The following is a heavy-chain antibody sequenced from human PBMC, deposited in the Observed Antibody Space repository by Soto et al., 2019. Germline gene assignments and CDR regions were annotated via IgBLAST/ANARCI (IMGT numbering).Heavy chain of an antibody. CDR2: ISGSGGST. Sequence: EVQLLESGGGLVQPGGSLRLSCAGSGFTFSNYAMSWVRQAPGKGLEWVSSISGSGGSTNYADSVKGRFTISRDNSKNTLYLQMNSLRADDTAVYYCAKKDAFYTGYFDYWGQGTLVTVSS. D-gene: IGHD3-10*01. CDR1: GFTFSNYA. CDR3: AKKDAFYTGYFDY. J-gene: IGHJ4*02. V-gene: IGHV3-23*01.